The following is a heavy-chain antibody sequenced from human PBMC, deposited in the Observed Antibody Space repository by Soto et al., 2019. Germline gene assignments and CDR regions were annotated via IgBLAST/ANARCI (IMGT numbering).Heavy chain of an antibody. CDR3: GTYYYYYGLDV. V-gene: IGHV5-10-1*01. CDR1: GYSFTSYW. Sequence: GESLKISCKGSGYSFTSYWISWVRQMPGKGLEWMGRIDPSDSYTNYSPSFQGHVTISADKSISTAYLQWSSLKASDTAMGDWGTYYYYYGLDVWGQGTTVTVSS. J-gene: IGHJ6*02. CDR2: IDPSDSYT.